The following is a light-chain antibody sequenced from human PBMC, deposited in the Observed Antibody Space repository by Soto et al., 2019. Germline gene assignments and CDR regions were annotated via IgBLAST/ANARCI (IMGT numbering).Light chain of an antibody. CDR2: GAS. CDR3: QQYGSSPRT. CDR1: QSVSSSY. J-gene: IGKJ1*01. Sequence: EIVLTQSPGALSLSPGERATLSCGASQSVSSSYLAWYQQKQGQPPWLLVYGASTRATGIPERFSGSRSRTDFTLTISRLESEDFAVYYCQQYGSSPRTFGQGTKVEIK. V-gene: IGKV3-20*01.